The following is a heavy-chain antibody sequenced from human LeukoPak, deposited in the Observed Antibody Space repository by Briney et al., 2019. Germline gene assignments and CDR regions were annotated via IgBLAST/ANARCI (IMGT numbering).Heavy chain of an antibody. CDR1: GFTFSSYW. J-gene: IGHJ4*02. Sequence: GGSLRLSCAASGFTFSSYWMHWVRQAPGKGLVWVSRINTDGSSTSYADSVKGRFTISRDNAKNTLYLQMNSLRAEDTAVYYCATLTTVVEGGDWGQGTLVTVPS. D-gene: IGHD4-23*01. CDR2: INTDGSST. V-gene: IGHV3-74*01. CDR3: ATLTTVVEGGD.